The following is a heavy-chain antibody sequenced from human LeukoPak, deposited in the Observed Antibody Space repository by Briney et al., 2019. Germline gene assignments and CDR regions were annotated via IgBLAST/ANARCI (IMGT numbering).Heavy chain of an antibody. J-gene: IGHJ5*02. V-gene: IGHV1-69*01. Sequence: ASVKVSCKASGDTLSSHAISWVRQAPGQGLEWMGGIFPIFGTSNYAQRFQGRVTITADESTSTAYMELSSLRSEDTAVYYCARADGYDIWTGYRGWFDPWGQGTLVTVSP. CDR1: GDTLSSHA. D-gene: IGHD3-9*01. CDR2: IFPIFGTS. CDR3: ARADGYDIWTGYRGWFDP.